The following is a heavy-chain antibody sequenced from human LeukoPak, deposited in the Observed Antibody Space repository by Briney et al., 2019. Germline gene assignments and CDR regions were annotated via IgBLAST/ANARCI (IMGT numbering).Heavy chain of an antibody. V-gene: IGHV3-21*01. J-gene: IGHJ4*02. CDR2: ISSSSTYI. CDR1: GFTFSSYN. Sequence: GGSLRLSCAASGFTFSSYNMNWVRQAPGKGPEWVSSISSSSTYIYYADSMKGRFTISRDNAKNSLYLQMNGLRAEDTAVYYCAKDLTTVTSQGDYWGQGTLVTVSS. CDR3: AKDLTTVTSQGDY. D-gene: IGHD4-17*01.